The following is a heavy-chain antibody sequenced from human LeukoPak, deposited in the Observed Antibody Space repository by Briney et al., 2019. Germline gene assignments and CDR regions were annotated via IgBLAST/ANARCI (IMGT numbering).Heavy chain of an antibody. J-gene: IGHJ4*02. V-gene: IGHV3-23*01. CDR1: GFIFSNYG. CDR2: ISSFGT. CDR3: VAAGGNRS. D-gene: IGHD3-16*01. Sequence: PGGSLRLSCVASGFIFSNYGMTWVRQTPGKGLEWVASISSFGTEYAASVKGRFTISRDNSKNTLYLQMNSLRGDDSALYYCVAAGGNRSWSQGSPVTVSS.